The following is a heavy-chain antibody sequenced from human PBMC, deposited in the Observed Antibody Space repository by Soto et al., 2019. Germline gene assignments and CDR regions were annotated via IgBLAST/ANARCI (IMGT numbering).Heavy chain of an antibody. Sequence: SVKVSCKASGGTFTSYTISWVRQAPGQGLEWMGRIIPILGIANYAQKLQERVTITRDKSTSTAYMELSCLRSEDTAVYYCAAGHGDYWGQGTLVTGSS. J-gene: IGHJ4*02. CDR2: IIPILGIA. V-gene: IGHV1-69*02. CDR1: GGTFTSYT. CDR3: AAGHGDY.